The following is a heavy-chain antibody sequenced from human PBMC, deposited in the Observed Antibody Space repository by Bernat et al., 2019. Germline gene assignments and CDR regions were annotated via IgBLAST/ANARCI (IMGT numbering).Heavy chain of an antibody. CDR3: ARGYYDYIWGSYRSYFDY. V-gene: IGHV1-69*01. D-gene: IGHD3-16*02. J-gene: IGHJ4*02. CDR2: IIHIFGTA. Sequence: QVQLVQSGAEVKKPGSSVKVSCKASGGTFSSYAISWVRQAPGQGLEWMGGIIHIFGTANYAQKFQGRVTITADESTSTAYMELSSLRSEDTAVYYCARGYYDYIWGSYRSYFDYWGQGTLVTVSS. CDR1: GGTFSSYA.